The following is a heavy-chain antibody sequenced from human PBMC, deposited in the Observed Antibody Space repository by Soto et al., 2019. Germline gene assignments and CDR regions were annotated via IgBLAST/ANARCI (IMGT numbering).Heavy chain of an antibody. CDR2: VSPPFRTS. CDR3: ARVLYYGSGSYSPYGMDV. Sequence: QVQLVQSGAEVKKPGSSVKVSCKTSGVSFNNNGIGWVRQAPGHGLEWMGGVSPPFRTSNYARKFQGRISITADASTSKVNMELSSLTSEDTAQYYCARVLYYGSGSYSPYGMDVWGQGTTVTVSS. CDR1: GVSFNNNG. D-gene: IGHD3-10*01. J-gene: IGHJ6*02. V-gene: IGHV1-69*01.